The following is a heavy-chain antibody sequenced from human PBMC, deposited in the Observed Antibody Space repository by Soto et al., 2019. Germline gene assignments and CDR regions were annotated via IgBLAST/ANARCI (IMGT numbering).Heavy chain of an antibody. CDR2: MNPNSGNT. D-gene: IGHD6-6*01. J-gene: IGHJ6*03. V-gene: IGHV1-8*01. CDR3: ARSIAARPVQGLDYYYMDV. CDR1: GYTFTSYD. Sequence: QVQLVQSGAEVKKAGASVKVSCKASGYTFTSYDINWVRQATGQGLEWMGWMNPNSGNTGYAQKFQGRVTMTRNTSISTAYMELSSLRSEDTAVYYCARSIAARPVQGLDYYYMDVWGKGTTVTVSS.